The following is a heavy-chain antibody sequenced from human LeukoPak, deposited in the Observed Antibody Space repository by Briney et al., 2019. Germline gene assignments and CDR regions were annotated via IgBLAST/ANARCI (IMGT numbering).Heavy chain of an antibody. Sequence: GASVKVSCKASGGTFSSYAISWVRQAPGQRLEWMGGIIPIFGTANYAQKFQGRVTITADESTSTAYMELSSLRSEDTAVYYCARSPYYYDSSGYSPFDYWGQGTLVTVSS. D-gene: IGHD3-22*01. J-gene: IGHJ4*02. CDR1: GGTFSSYA. V-gene: IGHV1-69*13. CDR2: IIPIFGTA. CDR3: ARSPYYYDSSGYSPFDY.